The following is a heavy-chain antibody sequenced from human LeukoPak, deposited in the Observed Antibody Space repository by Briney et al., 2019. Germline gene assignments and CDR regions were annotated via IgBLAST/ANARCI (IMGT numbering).Heavy chain of an antibody. CDR2: FDPEDGET. D-gene: IGHD6-19*01. Sequence: GASVKVSCKVSGYTLSELSMHWVRQAPAKGLEWMGGFDPEDGETIYAQKFQGRVTMTRDTSTSTVYMELSSLRSEDTAVYYCARDSLRTAIAMAGGNWFDPWGQGTLVTVSS. CDR3: ARDSLRTAIAMAGGNWFDP. V-gene: IGHV1-24*01. J-gene: IGHJ5*02. CDR1: GYTLSELS.